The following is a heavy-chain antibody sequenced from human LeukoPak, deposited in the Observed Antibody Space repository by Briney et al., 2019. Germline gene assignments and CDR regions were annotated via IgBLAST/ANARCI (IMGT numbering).Heavy chain of an antibody. Sequence: GGSLRLSCAASGFTFSDYYMSWIRQAPGKGLEWVSYISSSGSTISYADSVKGRFTISRDNAKNSLYLQMNSLRADDTAVYYCASAYCSSTNCYSLKAAFDIWGQGTTVTVSS. CDR3: ASAYCSSTNCYSLKAAFDI. V-gene: IGHV3-11*01. J-gene: IGHJ3*02. CDR2: ISSSGSTI. D-gene: IGHD2-2*01. CDR1: GFTFSDYY.